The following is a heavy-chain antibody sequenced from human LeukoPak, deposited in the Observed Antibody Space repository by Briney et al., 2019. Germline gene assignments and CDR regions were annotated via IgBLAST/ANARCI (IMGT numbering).Heavy chain of an antibody. CDR2: ISDSGGST. V-gene: IGHV3-23*01. CDR3: AKGSGLGYCSSTTCRPFYYYYYGMDV. CDR1: GFTFSSYA. J-gene: IGHJ6*04. Sequence: GGSLRLSCAASGFTFSSYAMSWIRQAPGKGLEWFSAISDSGGSTYYADSVKGRFTISRDNSKNTLYLQMNSLRAEDTAVYYCAKGSGLGYCSSTTCRPFYYYYYGMDVWGKGTTVTVSS. D-gene: IGHD2-2*01.